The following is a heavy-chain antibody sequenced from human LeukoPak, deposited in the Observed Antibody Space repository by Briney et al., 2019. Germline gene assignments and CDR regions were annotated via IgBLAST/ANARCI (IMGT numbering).Heavy chain of an antibody. Sequence: PGRSLRLSCIGFGFTFDDYALNWVRQAPGKGLEWVAFINSRAEGGTRQYATSVKGRFSISRDDSKSITYLQMNSLKTEDTAVYYCTRSRSGNYYNIAFDIWGQGTMVTVSS. CDR2: INSRAEGGTR. CDR1: GFTFDDYA. J-gene: IGHJ3*02. V-gene: IGHV3-49*04. CDR3: TRSRSGNYYNIAFDI. D-gene: IGHD1-26*01.